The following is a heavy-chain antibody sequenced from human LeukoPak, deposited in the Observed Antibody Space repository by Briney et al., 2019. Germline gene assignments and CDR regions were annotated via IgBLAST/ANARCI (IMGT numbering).Heavy chain of an antibody. CDR3: AKDIYGSGSYNWFDP. Sequence: GRSLRLSCAASGFTFSSYGMHWVRQAPGKGLEWVAFIRYDGSNKYYADSVKGRFTISRDNSKNTLYLQMNSLRAEDTAVYYCAKDIYGSGSYNWFDPWGQGTLVTVSS. CDR1: GFTFSSYG. CDR2: IRYDGSNK. V-gene: IGHV3-30*02. D-gene: IGHD3-10*01. J-gene: IGHJ5*02.